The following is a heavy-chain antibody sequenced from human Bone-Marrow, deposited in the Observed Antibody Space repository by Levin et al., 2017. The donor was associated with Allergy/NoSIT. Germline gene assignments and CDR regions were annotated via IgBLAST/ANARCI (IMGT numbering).Heavy chain of an antibody. Sequence: MPGGSLRLSCAVYGGSFSGYYWSWIRQPPGKGLEWIGEINHSGSTNYNPSLKSRVTISVDTSKNQFSLKLSSVTAADTAVYYCASSWFGELLRFDYWGQGTLVTVSS. CDR1: GGSFSGYY. J-gene: IGHJ4*02. V-gene: IGHV4-34*01. CDR3: ASSWFGELLRFDY. CDR2: INHSGST. D-gene: IGHD3-10*01.